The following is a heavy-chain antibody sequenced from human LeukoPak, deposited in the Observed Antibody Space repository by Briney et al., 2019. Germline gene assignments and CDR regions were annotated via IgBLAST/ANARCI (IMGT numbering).Heavy chain of an antibody. CDR2: INPSGGST. Sequence: GASVKVSCKASGYTFTSYYMHWVRQAPGQGLEWMGIINPSGGSTSYAQKFQGRVTMTRDTSTSTVYMELSSLRSEDTAVYYCARVPYYYDSSGYYSYYYGMDVWGQGTTVTVSS. V-gene: IGHV1-46*01. CDR3: ARVPYYYDSSGYYSYYYGMDV. J-gene: IGHJ6*02. D-gene: IGHD3-22*01. CDR1: GYTFTSYY.